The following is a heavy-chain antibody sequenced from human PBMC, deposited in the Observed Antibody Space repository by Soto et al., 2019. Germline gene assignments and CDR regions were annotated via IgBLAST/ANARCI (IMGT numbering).Heavy chain of an antibody. CDR2: ISAYNGNT. J-gene: IGHJ4*02. CDR1: GYTFTSYG. V-gene: IGHV1-18*04. D-gene: IGHD3-3*01. CDR3: ARVSGYYDFWSGYPGNYFDY. Sequence: ASVKVSSKASGYTFTSYGISGVRQAPGQGLEGMGWISAYNGNTNYAQKLQGRVTMTTDTSTSTAYMELRSLRSDDTAVYYCARVSGYYDFWSGYPGNYFDYWGQGTLVTVSS.